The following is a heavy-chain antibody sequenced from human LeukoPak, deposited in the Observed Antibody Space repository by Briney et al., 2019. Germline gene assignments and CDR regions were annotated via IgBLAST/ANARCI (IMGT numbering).Heavy chain of an antibody. Sequence: GGSLRLSCAASGFIFSSYAMHWVRQAPGKGLEWVAVISYDGSNKYADSVKGRFTISRDNSKNTLYLQMNSLRAEDTAVYYCALNRGSGWYFHYWGQGTLVTVSS. V-gene: IGHV3-30*04. D-gene: IGHD6-19*01. CDR2: ISYDGSNK. CDR3: ALNRGSGWYFHY. J-gene: IGHJ4*02. CDR1: GFIFSSYA.